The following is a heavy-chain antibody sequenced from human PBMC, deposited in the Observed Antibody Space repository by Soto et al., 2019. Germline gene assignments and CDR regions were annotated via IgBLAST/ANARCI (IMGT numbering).Heavy chain of an antibody. Sequence: SVKVSCKASGGTFSSYAIRWVRQAPGQGLEWMGGIIPIFGTANYAQKFQGRVTITADESTSTAYMELSSLRSEDTAVYYCARGWADYYYYYGMDVWGQGTTVTVSS. J-gene: IGHJ6*02. CDR1: GGTFSSYA. CDR3: ARGWADYYYYYGMDV. V-gene: IGHV1-69*13. CDR2: IIPIFGTA.